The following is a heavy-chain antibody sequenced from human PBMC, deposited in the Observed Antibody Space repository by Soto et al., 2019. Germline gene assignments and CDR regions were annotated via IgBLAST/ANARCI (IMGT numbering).Heavy chain of an antibody. Sequence: HPGGSLRLSCVASGFTFDDYAMHWVRQAPGKGLEWVSGISWNSDSAGYADSVKGRFTISRDNAKNSLYLQMNSLRVEDTALYYCANFGGYGGNSGYGLDVWGQGTTVTVSS. J-gene: IGHJ6*02. D-gene: IGHD4-17*01. V-gene: IGHV3-9*01. CDR3: ANFGGYGGNSGYGLDV. CDR1: GFTFDDYA. CDR2: ISWNSDSA.